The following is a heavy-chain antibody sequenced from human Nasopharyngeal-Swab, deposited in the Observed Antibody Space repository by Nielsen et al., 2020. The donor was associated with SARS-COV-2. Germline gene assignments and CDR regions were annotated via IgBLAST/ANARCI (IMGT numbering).Heavy chain of an antibody. V-gene: IGHV1-69*01. J-gene: IGHJ4*02. Sequence: WVRQAPGQGLEGMGGIIPIFGTANYAQKFQGRVTITADESTRTAYMELSSLRSEDTAMYYCAREGAYYYDSSGYFSHDYWGQGTLVTVSS. CDR3: AREGAYYYDSSGYFSHDY. D-gene: IGHD3-22*01. CDR2: IIPIFGTA.